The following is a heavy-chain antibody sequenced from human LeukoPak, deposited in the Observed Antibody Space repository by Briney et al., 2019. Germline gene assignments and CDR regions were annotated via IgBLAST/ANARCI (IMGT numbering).Heavy chain of an antibody. Sequence: GGSLRLSCAASGFTFSSYTMSWVRQAPGKGLEWVSAISGSGGSTYYADSVKGRFTISRDNSKNTLYLQMNSLRAEDTAVYYCAKDNDILTGYYQGVNFDYWGQGTLVTVSS. CDR2: ISGSGGST. D-gene: IGHD3-9*01. CDR1: GFTFSSYT. V-gene: IGHV3-23*01. CDR3: AKDNDILTGYYQGVNFDY. J-gene: IGHJ4*02.